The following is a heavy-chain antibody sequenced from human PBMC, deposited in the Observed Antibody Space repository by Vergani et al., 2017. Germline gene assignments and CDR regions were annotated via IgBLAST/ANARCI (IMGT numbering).Heavy chain of an antibody. CDR3: ARVGVDFWSGYYGVWYYFDY. Sequence: QVQLVQSGAEVKKPGSSVKVSCKASGYTFTSYAMNWVRQAPGQGLEWMGWINTNTGNPTYAQGFTGRFVFSLDTSVSTAYLQISSLKAEDTAVYYCARVGVDFWSGYYGVWYYFDYWGQGTLVTVSS. D-gene: IGHD3-3*01. CDR1: GYTFTSYA. J-gene: IGHJ4*02. CDR2: INTNTGNP. V-gene: IGHV7-4-1*02.